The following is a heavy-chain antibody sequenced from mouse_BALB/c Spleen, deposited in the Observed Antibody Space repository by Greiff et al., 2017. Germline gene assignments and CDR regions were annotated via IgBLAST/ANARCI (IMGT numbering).Heavy chain of an antibody. CDR1: GYSITSDYA. CDR3: AKYDGPYYYAMDY. D-gene: IGHD1-1*01. Sequence: VQLKESGPGLVKPSQSLSLTCTVTGYSITSDYAWTWIRQFPGNTLEWMGYISYSGSPSYNPSLKSRISIPRDTSKNQFFLQLNSVTTEDTATYDCAKYDGPYYYAMDYWGQGTSVTVSS. V-gene: IGHV3-2*02. CDR2: ISYSGSP. J-gene: IGHJ4*01.